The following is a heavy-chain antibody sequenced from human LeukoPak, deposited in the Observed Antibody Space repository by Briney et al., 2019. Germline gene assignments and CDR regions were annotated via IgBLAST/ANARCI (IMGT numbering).Heavy chain of an antibody. J-gene: IGHJ4*02. CDR2: INPDGSIT. D-gene: IGHD3-10*01. CDR1: GFALVRDW. V-gene: IGHV3-74*01. Sequence: GGSLRLSCAASGFALVRDWMHWVRQAPGKGLEWVSRINPDGSITDYADSVKGRFTISRDNAKNTLYLQMNSLRTEDSALYYCVVDLSGSADYWGQGTLVTASS. CDR3: VVDLSGSADY.